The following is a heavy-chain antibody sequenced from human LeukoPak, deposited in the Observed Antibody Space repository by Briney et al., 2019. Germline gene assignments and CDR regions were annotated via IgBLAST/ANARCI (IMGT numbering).Heavy chain of an antibody. J-gene: IGHJ4*02. V-gene: IGHV1-69*13. CDR3: AIGYCSGGSCPKNLYYFDY. Sequence: GASVKVSCKASGGTFSSYAISWVRQAPGQGLEWMGGIIPIFGTANYAQKFQGRVTITADESTSTAYMELSSLRSEDTAVYCCAIGYCSGGSCPKNLYYFDYWGQGTLVTVSS. CDR1: GGTFSSYA. D-gene: IGHD2-15*01. CDR2: IIPIFGTA.